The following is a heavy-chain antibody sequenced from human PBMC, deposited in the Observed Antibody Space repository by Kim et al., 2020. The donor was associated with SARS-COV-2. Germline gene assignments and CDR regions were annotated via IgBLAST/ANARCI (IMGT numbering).Heavy chain of an antibody. J-gene: IGHJ6*02. CDR2: IYYSGST. V-gene: IGHV4-31*03. CDR1: GGSISSGSYY. CDR3: ARAHRTIFGVVEYMDV. Sequence: SETLSLTCTVSGGSISSGSYYWSWIRQHPGKGLEWIGYIYYSGSTYYNPSLKSRVTISVDTSKNQFSLKLSSVTAADTAVYYCARAHRTIFGVVEYMDVCGQGTTVTVSS. D-gene: IGHD3-3*01.